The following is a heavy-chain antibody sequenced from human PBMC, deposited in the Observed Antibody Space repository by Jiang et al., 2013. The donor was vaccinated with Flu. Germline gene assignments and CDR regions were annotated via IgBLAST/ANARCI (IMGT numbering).Heavy chain of an antibody. J-gene: IGHJ4*02. D-gene: IGHD4-17*01. V-gene: IGHV4-59*01. CDR2: IYYSGST. CDR3: ARGDTIYGVSGFDY. CDR1: GGSISSYY. Sequence: LLKPSETLSLTCTVSGGSISSYYWSWIRQPPGKGLEWIGYIYYSGSTNYNPSLKSRVTISVDTSKNQFSLKLSSVTAADTAVYYCARGDTIYGVSGFDYWGQGTLVTVSS.